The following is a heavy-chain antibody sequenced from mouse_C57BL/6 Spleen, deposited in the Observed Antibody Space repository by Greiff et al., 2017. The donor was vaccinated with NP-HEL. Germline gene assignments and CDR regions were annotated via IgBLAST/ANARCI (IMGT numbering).Heavy chain of an antibody. CDR2: IPPNSGST. CDR1: GYTFTSYW. V-gene: IGHV1-64*01. Sequence: QVQLQQPGAELVKPGASVKLSCTASGYTFTSYWMHWVKQRPGQGLEWIGMIPPNSGSTNYNEKFKSKATLTVDKSSSTAYMQLSSLTSEDSAVYYCAREPTAQVDYWGQGTTLTVSS. J-gene: IGHJ2*01. D-gene: IGHD3-2*02. CDR3: AREPTAQVDY.